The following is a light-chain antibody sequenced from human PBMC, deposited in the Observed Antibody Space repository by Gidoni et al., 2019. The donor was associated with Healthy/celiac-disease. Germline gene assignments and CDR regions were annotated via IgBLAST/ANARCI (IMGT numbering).Light chain of an antibody. J-gene: IGLJ2*01. CDR3: QSADSSGTYVV. CDR2: KDS. V-gene: IGLV3-25*03. Sequence: SYELTQPPSVSVSPGQTPRITCSGDALPKKYAYWYQQKPGQAPVLVIYKDSERPSGIPERFSGSSSGTTVTLTISGVQTEDEADYYCQSADSSGTYVVFGGGTKLTVL. CDR1: ALPKKY.